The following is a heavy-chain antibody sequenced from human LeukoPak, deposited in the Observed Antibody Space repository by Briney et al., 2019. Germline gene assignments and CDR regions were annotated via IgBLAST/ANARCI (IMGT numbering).Heavy chain of an antibody. Sequence: SETLSLTCAVYGGSFSGYYWSWIRQPPGKGLEWIGEINHSGSTNYNPSLKSRVTISVDTSKNQFSLKLSSVTAADTAVYYCARDCSTSCYVRWGQGTLVTVSS. CDR1: GGSFSGYY. CDR2: INHSGST. J-gene: IGHJ4*02. V-gene: IGHV4-34*01. D-gene: IGHD2-2*01. CDR3: ARDCSTSCYVR.